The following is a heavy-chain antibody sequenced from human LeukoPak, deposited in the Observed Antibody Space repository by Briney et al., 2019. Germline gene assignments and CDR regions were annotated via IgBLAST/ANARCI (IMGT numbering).Heavy chain of an antibody. CDR2: IDKTGRT. Sequence: SEALSLTCTVSDGSISSYYWSWIRQPPGKGLEWIGYIDKTGRTNCNPSLKSRVIISADTSKNQFSLKVNSVTAADTAVYYCARQWCGSYDIRIDQWGQGTLVTVSS. CDR3: ARQWCGSYDIRIDQ. D-gene: IGHD1-26*01. V-gene: IGHV4-59*08. J-gene: IGHJ4*02. CDR1: DGSISSYY.